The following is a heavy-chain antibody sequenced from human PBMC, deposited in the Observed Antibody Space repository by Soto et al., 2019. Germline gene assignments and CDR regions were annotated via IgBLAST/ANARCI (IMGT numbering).Heavy chain of an antibody. CDR2: ITSDTSAI. CDR1: GFTFSSYS. V-gene: IGHV3-48*02. Sequence: GGSLRLSCVASGFTFSSYSMDWVRQAPGKGLEWVSFITSDTSAIEYADSVKGRFTISRDNARNSLYLQMNSLRDEDTAVYYCVRDWPYGSRPEVSVMDVWGQGATVTVSS. J-gene: IGHJ6*02. D-gene: IGHD2-15*01. CDR3: VRDWPYGSRPEVSVMDV.